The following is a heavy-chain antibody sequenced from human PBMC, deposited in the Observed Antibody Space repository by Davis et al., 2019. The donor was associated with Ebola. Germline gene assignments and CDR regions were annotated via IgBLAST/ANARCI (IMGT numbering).Heavy chain of an antibody. CDR3: ARTFVGGWLFDY. J-gene: IGHJ4*02. CDR2: INVAKGNT. D-gene: IGHD1-26*01. Sequence: ASVKVSCKASGYTFSTYAIHWLRQAPGQRLEWMGLINVAKGNTKYSQKFQGRVTMTRDTSADTAYMEMNSLTSEDTAVYYCARTFVGGWLFDYWGQGTLVTVSS. CDR1: GYTFSTYA. V-gene: IGHV1-3*01.